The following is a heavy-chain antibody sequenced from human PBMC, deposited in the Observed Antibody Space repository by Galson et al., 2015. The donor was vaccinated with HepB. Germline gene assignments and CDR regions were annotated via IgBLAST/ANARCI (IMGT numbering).Heavy chain of an antibody. V-gene: IGHV3-33*01. CDR2: IWYDGSNK. CDR1: GFTFSSYG. CDR3: ARNELQEYYYYYGMDV. D-gene: IGHD1-26*01. Sequence: SLRLSCAASGFTFSSYGMHWVRQAPGKGLEWVAVIWYDGSNKYYADSVKGRFTISRDNSKNTLYLQMNSLRAEDTAVYYCARNELQEYYYYYGMDVWGQGTTVTVSS. J-gene: IGHJ6*02.